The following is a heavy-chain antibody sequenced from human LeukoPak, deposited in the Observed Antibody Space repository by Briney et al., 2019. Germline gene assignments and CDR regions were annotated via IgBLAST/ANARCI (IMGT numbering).Heavy chain of an antibody. CDR1: GASMSNYY. CDR3: ARAGGYGLIDY. Sequence: SETLSLTCNVSGASMSNYYWVWIRQPPGKGLEWIGSIYHSGTTYSGSTYYNPSLKSRVTISLDTSNNQFSLKVGSMTAADTAVYYCARAGGYGLIDYWGQGTMVTVSS. J-gene: IGHJ4*02. D-gene: IGHD5-18*01. CDR2: IYHSGTTYSGST. V-gene: IGHV4-39*07.